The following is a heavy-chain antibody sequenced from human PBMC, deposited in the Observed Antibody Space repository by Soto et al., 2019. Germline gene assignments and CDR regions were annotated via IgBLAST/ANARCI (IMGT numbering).Heavy chain of an antibody. J-gene: IGHJ4*02. V-gene: IGHV1-69*02. CDR2: IIPILGIA. D-gene: IGHD6-13*01. Sequence: QVQLVQSGAEVKKPGSSVKVSCKASGGTFSSYTISWVRQAPGQGLEWMGRIIPILGIANYAQKFQGRVTITADKSTSTAYMELSSLRSEDTAVYYCASLRLDLAAAGHFDYWGQGTLVTVSS. CDR1: GGTFSSYT. CDR3: ASLRLDLAAAGHFDY.